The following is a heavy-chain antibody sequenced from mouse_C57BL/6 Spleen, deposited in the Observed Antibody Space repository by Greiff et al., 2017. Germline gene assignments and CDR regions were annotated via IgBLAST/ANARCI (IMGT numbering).Heavy chain of an antibody. J-gene: IGHJ1*03. Sequence: EVQGVESGGGLVKPGGSLKLSCAASGFTFSDYGMHWVRQAPEKGLEWVAYISSGSSTIYSADTVKGRFTISRDNAKNTLFLQMTSLRSEDTAMYYCARGKTYYGSSYGYFDVWGTGTTVTVSS. V-gene: IGHV5-17*01. CDR3: ARGKTYYGSSYGYFDV. CDR1: GFTFSDYG. CDR2: ISSGSSTI. D-gene: IGHD1-1*01.